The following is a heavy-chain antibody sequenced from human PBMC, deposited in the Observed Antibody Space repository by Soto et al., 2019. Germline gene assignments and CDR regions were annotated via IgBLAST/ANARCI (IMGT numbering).Heavy chain of an antibody. V-gene: IGHV1-18*01. Sequence: GASVKVSCKDSGYTFTSYGIRWVRQAPGQGLEWMGWISAYNGNTNYAQKLQGRVTMTTDTSTSTAYMELRSLRSDDTAVYYCARAYAKLRAFDIWGQGTMVTVSS. CDR2: ISAYNGNT. CDR1: GYTFTSYG. D-gene: IGHD4-17*01. CDR3: ARAYAKLRAFDI. J-gene: IGHJ3*02.